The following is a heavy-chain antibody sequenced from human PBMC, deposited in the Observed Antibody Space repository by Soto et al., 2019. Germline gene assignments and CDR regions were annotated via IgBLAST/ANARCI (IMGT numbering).Heavy chain of an antibody. Sequence: PVGSLRLSCAASGFTFSSYAMSWVRQAPGKGLEWVSAISGSGGSTYYADSVKGRFTISRDNSKNTLYLQMNSLRAEDTAVYYCAKDSITIFGVVIQNPDFDYWGQGTLVTVSS. V-gene: IGHV3-23*01. J-gene: IGHJ4*02. CDR2: ISGSGGST. CDR3: AKDSITIFGVVIQNPDFDY. D-gene: IGHD3-3*01. CDR1: GFTFSSYA.